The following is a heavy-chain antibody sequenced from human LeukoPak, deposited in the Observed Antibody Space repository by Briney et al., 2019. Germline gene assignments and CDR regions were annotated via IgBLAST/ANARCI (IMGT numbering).Heavy chain of an antibody. V-gene: IGHV3-48*03. D-gene: IGHD6-19*01. CDR3: AKDQNLGIAVAGTAFDY. Sequence: PGGSLRLSCAASGFTFSSYEMNWVRQAPGKGLEWVSYISSSGSTIYYADSVKGRFTISRDNSKNTLYLQMNSLRAEDTAVYYCAKDQNLGIAVAGTAFDYWGQGTLVTVSS. CDR2: ISSSGSTI. CDR1: GFTFSSYE. J-gene: IGHJ4*02.